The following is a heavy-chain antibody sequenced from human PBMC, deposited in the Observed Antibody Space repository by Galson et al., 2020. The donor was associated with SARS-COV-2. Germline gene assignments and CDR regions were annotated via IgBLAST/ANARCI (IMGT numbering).Heavy chain of an antibody. CDR3: AHSRSSGYYFGWGWFDP. D-gene: IGHD3-22*01. CDR1: GFSLSTSGVG. J-gene: IGHJ5*02. CDR2: IYWDDDK. Sequence: KMSGPTLVKPTQTLTLTCTFSGFSLSTSGVGVGWIRQPPGKALEWLALIYWDDDKRYSPSLKSRLTITKDTSKNQVVLTMTNMDPVDTATYYCAHSRSSGYYFGWGWFDPWGQGTLVTVSS. V-gene: IGHV2-5*02.